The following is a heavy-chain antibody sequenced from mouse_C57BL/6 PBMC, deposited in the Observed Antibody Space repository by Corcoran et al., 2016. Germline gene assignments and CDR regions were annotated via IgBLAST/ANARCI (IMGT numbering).Heavy chain of an antibody. Sequence: QVQLQQSGAELARPGASVKLSCKASGYTFTSYGISWVKQRTGQGLEWIGEIYPRSGNTYYNEKFKGKATLTADKSSSTAYMELRSLTSEDSAVYFCARVHYYGSRLAYWGQGTTLTVSS. CDR1: GYTFTSYG. V-gene: IGHV1-81*01. CDR3: ARVHYYGSRLAY. D-gene: IGHD1-1*01. J-gene: IGHJ2*01. CDR2: IYPRSGNT.